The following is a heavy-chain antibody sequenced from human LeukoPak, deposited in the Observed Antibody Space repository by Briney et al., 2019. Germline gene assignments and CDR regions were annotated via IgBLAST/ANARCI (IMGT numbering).Heavy chain of an antibody. D-gene: IGHD6-19*01. V-gene: IGHV3-30-3*01. J-gene: IGHJ4*02. CDR3: ARDAGWVAGIISPFLDY. Sequence: GRCLRVSCAASVFTFISYAMHWVRQAPGRGLAGVAVISYDGSNKYYADSVKGRFTLSRDNSKNTLYLQMNSLRAEDTAVYYCARDAGWVAGIISPFLDYWGEGTLVTVSS. CDR1: VFTFISYA. CDR2: ISYDGSNK.